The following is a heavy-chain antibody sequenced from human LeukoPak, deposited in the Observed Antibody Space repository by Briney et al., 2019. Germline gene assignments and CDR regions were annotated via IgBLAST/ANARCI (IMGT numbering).Heavy chain of an antibody. V-gene: IGHV1-2*02. J-gene: IGHJ5*02. CDR3: AREGGRSPMSISGFDP. CDR2: INPNSGGT. D-gene: IGHD2-21*01. Sequence: EASVKVSCKASGYTFTGYYMHWVRQAPGQGLEWMGWINPNSGGTNYAQKFQGRVTMTRDTSISTAYMELSRLRSDDTAVYYCAREGGRSPMSISGFDPWGQGTLVTVSS. CDR1: GYTFTGYY.